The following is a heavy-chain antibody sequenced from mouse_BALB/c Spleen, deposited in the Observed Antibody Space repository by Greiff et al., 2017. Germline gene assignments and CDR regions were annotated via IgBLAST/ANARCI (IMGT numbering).Heavy chain of an antibody. CDR3: ARDGSSYDY. CDR1: GYTFTSYY. CDR2: IYPGNVNT. Sequence: VQGVESGPELVKPGASVRISCKASGYTFTSYYIHWVKQRPGQGLEWIGWIYPGNVNTKYNEKFKGKATLTADKSSSTAYMQLSSLTSEDSAVYFCARDGSSYDYWGQGTTPTVSS. D-gene: IGHD1-1*01. J-gene: IGHJ2*01. V-gene: IGHV1S56*01.